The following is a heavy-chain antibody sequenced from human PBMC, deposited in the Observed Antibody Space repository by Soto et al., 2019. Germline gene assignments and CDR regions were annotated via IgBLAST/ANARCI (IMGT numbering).Heavy chain of an antibody. Sequence: QVQLVQSGAEVKKPGSSVRVSCKTSGASFSSDTITWVRQAPGQGLEWMGRIIPVLGVVDHAQKFQGRIRITADKSTRTAYMELSSLRSDDTATFYCARGVGAADFPLEDWGQGTLVSVPS. CDR3: ARGVGAADFPLED. V-gene: IGHV1-69*02. J-gene: IGHJ4*02. D-gene: IGHD2-8*02. CDR2: IIPVLGVV. CDR1: GASFSSDT.